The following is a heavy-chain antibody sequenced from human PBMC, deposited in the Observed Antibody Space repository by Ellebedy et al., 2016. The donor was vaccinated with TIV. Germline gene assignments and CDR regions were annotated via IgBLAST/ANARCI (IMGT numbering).Heavy chain of an antibody. D-gene: IGHD1-26*01. Sequence: GGSLRLXCAASGFTFTSQGLTWVRQAPGKGLEWISYISESGDSTYYADSVKGRFTISRDSSRNTLYLQMSSLRAEDTAVYYCAREGLYSGNSYWGPGTLVTVSS. CDR2: ISESGDST. CDR1: GFTFTSQG. CDR3: AREGLYSGNSY. V-gene: IGHV3-23*01. J-gene: IGHJ4*02.